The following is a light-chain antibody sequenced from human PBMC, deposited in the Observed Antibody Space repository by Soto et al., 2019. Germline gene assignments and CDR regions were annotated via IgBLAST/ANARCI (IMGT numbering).Light chain of an antibody. Sequence: IVMTQNTISLPVTPGEPASISCRSSQSLLHSNGYNYLDWYLQKPGQSPQLLIYLGSNRASGVPDRFSGSGSGTDFTLKISRVETEDVGIYYCVHGLQTLIPFG. CDR2: LGS. CDR3: VHGLQTLIP. J-gene: IGKJ2*01. CDR1: QSLLHSNGYNY. V-gene: IGKV2-28*01.